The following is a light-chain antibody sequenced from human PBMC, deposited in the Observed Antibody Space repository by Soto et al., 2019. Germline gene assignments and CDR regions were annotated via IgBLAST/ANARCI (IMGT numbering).Light chain of an antibody. V-gene: IGKV3-11*01. CDR3: QQRFDWPKIT. Sequence: EIFLTQSPDTLSLYPGERATLSCRASQSVTNYIAWYQQRPGQAPRLLIYDASTRASGVPARFSGSGSGTDFTLTISSLVPEDFGVFYCQQRFDWPKITFGQGTRLEI. CDR1: QSVTNY. CDR2: DAS. J-gene: IGKJ5*01.